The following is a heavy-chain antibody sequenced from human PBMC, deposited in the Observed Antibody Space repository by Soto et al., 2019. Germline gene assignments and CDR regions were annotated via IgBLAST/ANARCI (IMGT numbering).Heavy chain of an antibody. CDR3: ARGKVATNEY. CDR2: ISYDGSNK. V-gene: IGHV3-30-3*01. CDR1: GFTFSSYA. J-gene: IGHJ4*02. Sequence: QVQLVESGGGVVQPGRSLRLSCAASGFTFSSYAMHWVRQAPGKGLEWVAVISYDGSNKYYADSVKGRFTISRDNSKNTLYLQMNSLRAEDTAVYYCARGKVATNEYWGQGTLVTVSS. D-gene: IGHD2-15*01.